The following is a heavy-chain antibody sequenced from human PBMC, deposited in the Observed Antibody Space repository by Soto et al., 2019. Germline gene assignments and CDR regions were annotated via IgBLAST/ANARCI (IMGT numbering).Heavy chain of an antibody. CDR2: IKSKTDGGTT. D-gene: IGHD3-22*01. J-gene: IGHJ3*02. V-gene: IGHV3-15*01. CDR1: GFTFSNAW. Sequence: ESGGGLVKPGGSLRLSCAASGFTFSNAWMSWVRQAPGKGLEWVGRIKSKTDGGTTDYAAPVKGRFTISRDDSKNTLYLQMNSLKTEDTAVYYCTTGYYDSSGYEYWDAFDIWGQGTMVTVSS. CDR3: TTGYYDSSGYEYWDAFDI.